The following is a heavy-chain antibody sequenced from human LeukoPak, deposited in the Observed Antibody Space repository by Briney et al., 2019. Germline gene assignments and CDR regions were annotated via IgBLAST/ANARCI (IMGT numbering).Heavy chain of an antibody. D-gene: IGHD3-10*01. CDR3: VGHTSMVVQ. CDR2: INPGGTI. J-gene: IGHJ4*02. CDR1: GFGFSSYE. V-gene: IGHV3-48*03. Sequence: GGSLRLSCVASGFGFSSYEVNWVRQFPGKGLEWIPYINPGGTIYYADSVKGRFTMSRDNAHNSLYLQMNSLRAEDTAVYYCVGHTSMVVQWGQGTLVTVSS.